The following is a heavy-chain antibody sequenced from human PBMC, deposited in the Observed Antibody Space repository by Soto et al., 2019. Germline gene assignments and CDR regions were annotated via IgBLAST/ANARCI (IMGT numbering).Heavy chain of an antibody. CDR2: IVPMFGTS. CDR3: NRGSEYDFWSGYL. D-gene: IGHD3-3*01. J-gene: IGHJ4*02. CDR1: GGTSTRYA. V-gene: IGHV1-69*06. Sequence: QARLVQAGAEVRKPGSSVKVSCKVTGGTSTRYAINWVRQAPGQGLEWMGGIVPMFGTSKYAQKFQVRVTITAETSTNIDYMELRSLRSEDAAVYYCNRGSEYDFWSGYLWGQGTLVSVSS.